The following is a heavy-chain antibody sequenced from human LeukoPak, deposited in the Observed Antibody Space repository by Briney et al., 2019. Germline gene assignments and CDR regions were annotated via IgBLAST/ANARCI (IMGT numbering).Heavy chain of an antibody. CDR3: ARECSSTSRGSAVHYMDV. CDR1: GFTFSSYS. J-gene: IGHJ6*03. CDR2: ISSSSSYI. Sequence: GGSLRLSCAASGFTFSSYSMNWVRQAPGKGLEWVPSISSSSSYIYYADSVKGRFTISRDNAKNSLYLQMNSLRAEDTAVYYCARECSSTSRGSAVHYMDVWGKGTTVTVSS. V-gene: IGHV3-21*01. D-gene: IGHD2-2*01.